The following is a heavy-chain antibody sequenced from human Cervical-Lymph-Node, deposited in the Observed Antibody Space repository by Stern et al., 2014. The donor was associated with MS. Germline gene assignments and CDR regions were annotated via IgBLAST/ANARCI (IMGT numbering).Heavy chain of an antibody. J-gene: IGHJ2*01. CDR1: GYSFTNYW. D-gene: IGHD3-16*01. Sequence: VQLVQSGAEVKKPGESLKISCKGSGYSFTNYWIVWVRQVPGKGLEWMGGIYPGDSDTEYSPSFQGHVTISADKSISTAYLQWSSLKASDTAMYYCARRRGDWYFDLWGRGTLVTVSS. CDR3: ARRRGDWYFDL. CDR2: IYPGDSDT. V-gene: IGHV5-51*03.